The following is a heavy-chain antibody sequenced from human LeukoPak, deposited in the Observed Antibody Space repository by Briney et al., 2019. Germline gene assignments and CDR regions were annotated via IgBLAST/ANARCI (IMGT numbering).Heavy chain of an antibody. V-gene: IGHV1-24*01. Sequence: ASVKVSCKVSGYTLTELSMHWLRQAPGKGLEWLGGFDSEDGETIYAQKFQGRVTMTEDTSTDIAYMELSSLRSEDTAVYYCATLAAAGPTPDYWGQGTLVTVSS. CDR1: GYTLTELS. CDR2: FDSEDGET. CDR3: ATLAAAGPTPDY. J-gene: IGHJ4*02. D-gene: IGHD6-13*01.